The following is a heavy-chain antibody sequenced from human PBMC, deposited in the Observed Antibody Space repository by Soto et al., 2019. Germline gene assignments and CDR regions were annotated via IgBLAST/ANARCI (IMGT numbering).Heavy chain of an antibody. CDR3: ASLPVVPAVRPYYYYGMDV. D-gene: IGHD2-2*01. J-gene: IGHJ6*02. Sequence: PGWSLRLSCASSVFTFTRYSMNWVRQAPGKGLEWVSSISSTTNYIYYADSVKGRFTISRDNAKNSLYLQMNSLRAEDTAVYYCASLPVVPAVRPYYYYGMDVWGQGTTVTVSS. CDR2: ISSTTNYI. V-gene: IGHV3-21*01. CDR1: VFTFTRYS.